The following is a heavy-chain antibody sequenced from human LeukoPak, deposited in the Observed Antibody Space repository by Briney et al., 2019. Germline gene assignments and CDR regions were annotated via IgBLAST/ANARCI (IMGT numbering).Heavy chain of an antibody. V-gene: IGHV4-4*07. D-gene: IGHD2-2*02. J-gene: IGHJ6*03. CDR3: ARGPPAAIDLDYYYYYYMDV. CDR1: GGSISSYY. CDR2: IYTSGST. Sequence: PSETLSLTCTVSGGSISSYYWSWIRQPAGKGLEWIGRIYTSGSTNYNPSLKSRVTMSVDTSKNQFSLKLSSVTAADTAVYYCARGPPAAIDLDYYYYYYMDVWGKGTTVTISS.